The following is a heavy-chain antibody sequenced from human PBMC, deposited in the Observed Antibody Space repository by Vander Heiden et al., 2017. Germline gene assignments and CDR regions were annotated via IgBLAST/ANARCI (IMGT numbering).Heavy chain of an antibody. D-gene: IGHD6-19*01. V-gene: IGHV3-23*01. CDR1: GFTFSSYA. Sequence: EVQLLESGGGLVQPGGSLRLSCAASGFTFSSYAMIWVRQAPGKGLEWVSAISGSGGSTYYADSVKGRFTISRDNSKNTLYLQMNSLRAEDTAVYYCAKVWGSSGWPDGFDYWGQGTLVTVSS. CDR3: AKVWGSSGWPDGFDY. CDR2: ISGSGGST. J-gene: IGHJ4*02.